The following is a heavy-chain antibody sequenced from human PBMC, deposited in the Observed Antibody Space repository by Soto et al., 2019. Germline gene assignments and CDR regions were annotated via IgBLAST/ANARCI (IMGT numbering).Heavy chain of an antibody. D-gene: IGHD1-26*01. CDR2: IWYDGSNK. Sequence: GGSLRLSCAASGFTFSSYGMHWVRQAPGKGLEWVAVIWYDGSNKYYTDSVKGRFTISRDNSKNTLYLQMNSLRAEDTAVYYCAREPLGSEIGYFDYWGQGTLVTVSS. CDR1: GFTFSSYG. CDR3: AREPLGSEIGYFDY. V-gene: IGHV3-33*01. J-gene: IGHJ4*02.